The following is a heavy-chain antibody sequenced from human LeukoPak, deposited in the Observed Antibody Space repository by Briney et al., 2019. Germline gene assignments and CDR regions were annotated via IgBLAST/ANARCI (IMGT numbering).Heavy chain of an antibody. Sequence: GGSLRLSCAASGFTFSSYGMHWVRQAPGKGLEWVAFIRYDGSNKYYADSVKGRFTISRDNSKNTLYLQMNSLRAEDTAVYYCAKYRKTVTKGVYYFDYWGQGTLVTVSS. D-gene: IGHD4-17*01. CDR1: GFTFSSYG. CDR3: AKYRKTVTKGVYYFDY. J-gene: IGHJ4*02. CDR2: IRYDGSNK. V-gene: IGHV3-30*02.